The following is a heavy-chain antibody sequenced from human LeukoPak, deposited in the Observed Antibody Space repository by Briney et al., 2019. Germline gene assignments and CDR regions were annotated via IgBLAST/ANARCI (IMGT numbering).Heavy chain of an antibody. D-gene: IGHD6-13*01. J-gene: IGHJ4*02. CDR3: ARGLAAAGKGYYFDY. CDR2: IKQDGSEK. Sequence: GGSLRLSCVASGFTVSSNYMNWVRQAPGKGLEWVANIKQDGSEKYYVDSVKGRFTISRDNAKNSLYLQMNSLRAEDTAVYYCARGLAAAGKGYYFDYWGQGTLVTVSS. V-gene: IGHV3-7*01. CDR1: GFTVSSNY.